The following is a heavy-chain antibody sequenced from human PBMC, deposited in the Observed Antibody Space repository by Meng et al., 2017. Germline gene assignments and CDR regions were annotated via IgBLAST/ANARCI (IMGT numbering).Heavy chain of an antibody. CDR1: GFTISSFW. CDR3: VRDFGGNSDY. Sequence: EVPVVESGGGLVQPGGSLRLSCAASGFTISSFWMHWVRQAPGKGLVWVSRMNEDGTTISHAGSVKGRFTISRDSARNTLYLQMNSLRVEDTAVYYRVRDFGGNSDYWGQGTLVTVSS. V-gene: IGHV3-74*01. J-gene: IGHJ4*02. D-gene: IGHD4-23*01. CDR2: MNEDGTTI.